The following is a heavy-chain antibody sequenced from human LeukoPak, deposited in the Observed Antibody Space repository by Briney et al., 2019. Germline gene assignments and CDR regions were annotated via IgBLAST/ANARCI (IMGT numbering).Heavy chain of an antibody. D-gene: IGHD5-12*01. CDR3: ARESGYDYAVVKN. V-gene: IGHV3-74*01. CDR1: GFTFSSYW. J-gene: IGHJ4*02. Sequence: PGGSLRLSCAASGFTFSSYWMHWVRQAPGKGLEWVSRINSDGSSTSYADSVKGRFTISRDNAKNTLYLQMNSLRAEDTAVYYCARESGYDYAVVKNWGQGTLVTVSS. CDR2: INSDGSST.